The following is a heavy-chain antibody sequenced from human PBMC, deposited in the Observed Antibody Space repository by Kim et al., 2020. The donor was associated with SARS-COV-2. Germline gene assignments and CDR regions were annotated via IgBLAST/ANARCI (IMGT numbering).Heavy chain of an antibody. V-gene: IGHV3-23*01. D-gene: IGHD3-10*01. CDR1: GFTFSSDA. CDR3: AKGNSYYGFRHGMDV. Sequence: GGSLRLSCAASGFTFSSDALNWVRQAPGKGLEWVSTITSGGTTLYADSVKGRFTISRDNSKNTLYLQMNSLRAEDTAVYYCAKGNSYYGFRHGMDVWGQGTTVTVSS. CDR2: ITSGGTT. J-gene: IGHJ6*02.